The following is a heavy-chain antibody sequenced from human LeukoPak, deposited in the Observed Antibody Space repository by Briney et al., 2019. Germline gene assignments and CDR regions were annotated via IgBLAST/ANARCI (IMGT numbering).Heavy chain of an antibody. Sequence: SETLSLTCTVSGGSISSYYWSWIRQPPGKGLEWIGYIYYSGSTNYNPSLKSRVTISVDTSKNQFSLKLSSVTAADTAVYYCARTPFRDGYNPRFDYRGQGTLVTVSS. V-gene: IGHV4-59*01. D-gene: IGHD5-24*01. CDR2: IYYSGST. J-gene: IGHJ4*02. CDR3: ARTPFRDGYNPRFDY. CDR1: GGSISSYY.